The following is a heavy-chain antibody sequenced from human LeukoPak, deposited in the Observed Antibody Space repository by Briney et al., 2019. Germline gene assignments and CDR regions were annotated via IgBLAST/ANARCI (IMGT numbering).Heavy chain of an antibody. V-gene: IGHV4-34*01. J-gene: IGHJ4*02. D-gene: IGHD3-10*01. CDR2: INHSGST. CDR1: GGSFSGYY. CDR3: ARGHRITMVRGVIITEKFDY. Sequence: SETLSLTGAVYGGSFSGYYWSWIRQPPGKGLEWIGEINHSGSTNYNPSLKSRVTISVDTSKNQFSLKLSSVTAADTAVYYCARGHRITMVRGVIITEKFDYWGQGTLVTVSS.